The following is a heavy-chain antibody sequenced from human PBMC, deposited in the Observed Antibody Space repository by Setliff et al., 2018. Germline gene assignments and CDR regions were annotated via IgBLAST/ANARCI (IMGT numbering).Heavy chain of an antibody. J-gene: IGHJ4*02. CDR2: IKEDGSQR. Sequence: HPGGSLRLSCAASGFTFSSYWMDWARQAPGKGLEWVANIKEDGSQRNYVDAVRGRFTVSRDNARNLLYLQMNSLRVDDTAVYYCSSYLVSWGRGALVTVSS. CDR1: GFTFSSYW. D-gene: IGHD2-21*01. CDR3: SSYLVS. V-gene: IGHV3-7*01.